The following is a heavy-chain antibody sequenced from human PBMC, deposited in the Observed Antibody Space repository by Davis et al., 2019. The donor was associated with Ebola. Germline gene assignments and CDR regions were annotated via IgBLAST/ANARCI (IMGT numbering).Heavy chain of an antibody. J-gene: IGHJ4*02. Sequence: GGSLRLSCAASGFTFSSYWMSWVRQAPGKGLEWVANIKQDGSEKYYVDSVKGRFTISRDNAKNSLYLQMNSLRAEDTAVYYCARDLTIFGVVIPYWGQGTLVTVSS. CDR3: ARDLTIFGVVIPY. CDR2: IKQDGSEK. CDR1: GFTFSSYW. D-gene: IGHD3-3*01. V-gene: IGHV3-7*03.